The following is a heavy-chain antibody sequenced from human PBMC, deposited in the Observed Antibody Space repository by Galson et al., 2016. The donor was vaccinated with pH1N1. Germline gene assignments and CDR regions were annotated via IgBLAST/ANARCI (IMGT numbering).Heavy chain of an antibody. CDR1: GDTFSSYY. CDR3: ARGDTKGSFGLDT. J-gene: IGHJ4*02. Sequence: SVKVSCKASGDTFSSYYMHWVRQAPGQGLEWMGLVHPRAGVTKVAQRVQDRVTMTSDTSTSSVYMELSSLRSEDTAVYYCARGDTKGSFGLDTWGQGTLVTVSS. D-gene: IGHD3-10*01. V-gene: IGHV1-46*03. CDR2: VHPRAGVT.